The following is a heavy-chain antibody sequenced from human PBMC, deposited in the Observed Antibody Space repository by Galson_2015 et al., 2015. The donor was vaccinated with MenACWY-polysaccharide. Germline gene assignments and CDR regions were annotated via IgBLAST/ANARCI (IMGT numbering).Heavy chain of an antibody. CDR2: IYTSGST. J-gene: IGHJ5*02. CDR3: ARDDYGDRGSWFDP. Sequence: TLSLTCTVSGGSISSGRYYWSWIRQPAGKGLEWIGHIYTSGSTNYNPSLKSRVTISVDTSKNQFSLKLSSVTAADTAVYYCARDDYGDRGSWFDPWGQGTLVTVSS. D-gene: IGHD4-17*01. CDR1: GGSISSGRYY. V-gene: IGHV4-61*09.